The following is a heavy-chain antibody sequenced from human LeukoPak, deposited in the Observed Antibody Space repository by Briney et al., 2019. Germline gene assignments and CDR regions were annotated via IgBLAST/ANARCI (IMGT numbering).Heavy chain of an antibody. D-gene: IGHD3-10*01. CDR3: ARGYYYRT. Sequence: PSETLSLTCTVSGGSVGSDNSYWNWIRQPAGKGLEWIGRIYADGSSTYNPSLKSRVTILVATSKNQFSLRLSSITAADTAVYYCARGYYYRTWGLGTLVTVSS. J-gene: IGHJ4*02. CDR1: GGSVGSDNSY. V-gene: IGHV4-61*02. CDR2: IYADGSS.